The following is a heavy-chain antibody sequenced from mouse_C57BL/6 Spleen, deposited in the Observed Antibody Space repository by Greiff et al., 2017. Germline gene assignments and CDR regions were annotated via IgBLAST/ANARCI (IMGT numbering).Heavy chain of an antibody. V-gene: IGHV1-83*01. D-gene: IGHD2-3*01. CDR1: YTFTDYYM. Sequence: VQLQQSGPELVKPGASVKMSCKASGYTFTDYYMHWVKQKPGKGLEWIGEIYPGSGNTNYNEKFKGKATLTADTSSSTAYMQLSSLTSEDSAVYFCARWGYDGYVFGDWGQGTTLTVSS. J-gene: IGHJ2*01. CDR2: YPGSGNTN. CDR3: RWGYDGYVFGD.